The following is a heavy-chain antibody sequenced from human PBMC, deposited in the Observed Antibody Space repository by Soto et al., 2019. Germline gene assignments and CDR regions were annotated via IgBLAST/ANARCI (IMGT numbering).Heavy chain of an antibody. V-gene: IGHV4-59*01. J-gene: IGHJ4*02. D-gene: IGHD6-19*01. CDR2: IYYSGST. CDR1: GGSISSYY. Sequence: LSLTCTVTGGSISSYYWGWIRQPPGKGLEWIGYIYYSGSTNYNPSLKSRVTISVDTSKNQFSLKLSSVTAADTAVYYCAGGGSGWTYYFDYWGQGTLVTVSS. CDR3: AGGGSGWTYYFDY.